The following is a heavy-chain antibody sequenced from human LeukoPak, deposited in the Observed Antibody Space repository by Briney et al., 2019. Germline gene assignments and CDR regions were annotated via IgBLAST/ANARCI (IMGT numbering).Heavy chain of an antibody. CDR1: GFTFSSYE. J-gene: IGHJ6*04. V-gene: IGHV3-48*03. CDR2: ISSSGSTI. CDR3: ARDYYGSGGYYNAGMDV. D-gene: IGHD3-10*01. Sequence: GGSLRLSCAASGFTFSSYEMNWVRQAPGKGPEWVSYISSSGSTIYYADSVKGRFTTSRDNAKNSLYLQMNSLRAEDTAVYYCARDYYGSGGYYNAGMDVWGKGTTVTVSS.